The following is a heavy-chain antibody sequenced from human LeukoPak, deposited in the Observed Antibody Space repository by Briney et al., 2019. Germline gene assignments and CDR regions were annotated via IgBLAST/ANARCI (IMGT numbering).Heavy chain of an antibody. D-gene: IGHD1-26*01. Sequence: AGESLQISCKGSGYSFTNYWIGWVRQMPGKGLEWLGIIYPGDSDTRYIPSFQGQVTISADKSINTAYLQWSSLKASDTAMYYWARRVDSYWFFDYWGQGTLVTVSS. V-gene: IGHV5-51*01. CDR2: IYPGDSDT. J-gene: IGHJ4*02. CDR3: ARRVDSYWFFDY. CDR1: GYSFTNYW.